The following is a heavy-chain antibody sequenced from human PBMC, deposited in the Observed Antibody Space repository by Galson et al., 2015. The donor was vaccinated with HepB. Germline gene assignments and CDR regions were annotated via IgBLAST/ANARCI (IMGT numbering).Heavy chain of an antibody. CDR1: GFTFSNAW. V-gene: IGHV3-15*01. CDR2: IKSKADGGTT. Sequence: SLRPSCAASGFTFSNAWMSWVRQAPGKGLEWVGRIKSKADGGTTDYAAPVKGRFTISRDDSKNTLYLQLNSLKTEDTAVYYCTRGLAGPGYCWGQGTLVTVSS. J-gene: IGHJ4*02. CDR3: TRGLAGPGYC. D-gene: IGHD6-19*01.